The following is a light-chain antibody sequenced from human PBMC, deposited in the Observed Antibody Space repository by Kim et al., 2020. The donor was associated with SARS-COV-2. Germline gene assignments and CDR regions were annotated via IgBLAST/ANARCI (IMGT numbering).Light chain of an antibody. Sequence: PGGTVTLTCDSSTGPVTSDHWPYWFQQKPGQAPRTLIYDPSGKHSWTPARFSGSLLGGKAALTLSGAQPEDWADYYCLLSESGTAVFGGGTQLTVL. V-gene: IGLV7-46*01. CDR3: LLSESGTAV. CDR1: TGPVTSDHW. CDR2: DPS. J-gene: IGLJ2*01.